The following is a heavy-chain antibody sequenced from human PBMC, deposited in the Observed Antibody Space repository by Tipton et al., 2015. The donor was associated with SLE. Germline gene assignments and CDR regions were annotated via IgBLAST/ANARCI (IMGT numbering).Heavy chain of an antibody. Sequence: TLSLTCTVSGGSISGYYWSWVRQPAGGGLEWIGRIYNSGSTNYNPSLMSRVTMSVDTSKNQFSLRLRSATAADTAFYYCARGYSSSWYREFFDIWGRGTLVTVSS. J-gene: IGHJ2*01. CDR3: ARGYSSSWYREFFDI. V-gene: IGHV4-4*07. CDR1: GGSISGYY. CDR2: IYNSGST. D-gene: IGHD6-13*01.